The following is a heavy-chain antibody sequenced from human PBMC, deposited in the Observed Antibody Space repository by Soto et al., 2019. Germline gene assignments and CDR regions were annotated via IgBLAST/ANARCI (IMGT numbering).Heavy chain of an antibody. CDR1: GFTFSSYA. Sequence: EVQLLESGGGLVQPGGSLRLSCAASGFTFSSYAMSWVRQAPGKGLEWVSAISGSGGSTYYADSVKGRFTISRDNSKNXWYLQMNSLRAQDTAVYYCAKGGSCSGGSCYFDYWGQGTLVTVSS. V-gene: IGHV3-23*01. CDR3: AKGGSCSGGSCYFDY. CDR2: ISGSGGST. D-gene: IGHD2-15*01. J-gene: IGHJ4*02.